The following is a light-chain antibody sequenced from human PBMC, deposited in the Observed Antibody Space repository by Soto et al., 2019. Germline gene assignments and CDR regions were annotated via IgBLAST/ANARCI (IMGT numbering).Light chain of an antibody. CDR3: QSYDSGQSGHVL. Sequence: QSVLTQPPSVSGAPGQRVTISCTGNNSNIGAGYDVLWYPQLPGTAPRLLIYGNSNRPSGVPDRFAGSKSGTSASVVITGLQADDEADYYCQSYDSGQSGHVLFGGGTKLTVL. CDR2: GNS. CDR1: NSNIGAGYD. J-gene: IGLJ3*02. V-gene: IGLV1-40*01.